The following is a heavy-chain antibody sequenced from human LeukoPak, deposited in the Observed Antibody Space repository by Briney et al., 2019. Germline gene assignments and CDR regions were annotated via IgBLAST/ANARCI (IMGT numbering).Heavy chain of an antibody. D-gene: IGHD4-17*01. CDR1: GYTFTSYG. CDR2: INPSGGST. J-gene: IGHJ6*03. CDR3: ARENYGDSYYYYYYYYMDV. V-gene: IGHV1-46*01. Sequence: AASVKVSCKASGYTFTSYGISWVRQAPGQGLEWMGIINPSGGSTSYAQKFQGRVTMTKDMSTSTAYMELSSLRSEDTAVYYCARENYGDSYYYYYYYYMDVWGKGTTVTVSS.